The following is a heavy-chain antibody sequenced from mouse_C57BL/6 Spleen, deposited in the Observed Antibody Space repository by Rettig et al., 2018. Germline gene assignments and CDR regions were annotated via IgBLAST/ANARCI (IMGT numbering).Heavy chain of an antibody. CDR3: ARGYYFDY. CDR2: INTYSGEP. V-gene: IGHV9-2*01. Sequence: ASVYTFTEYPMNWVKQAPGKGFKWMGWINTYSGEPTYADDFKGRFAFSLETSASTAYLQINNLKNEDTATYFCARGYYFDYWGQGTTLTVSS. J-gene: IGHJ2*01. CDR1: VYTFTEYP.